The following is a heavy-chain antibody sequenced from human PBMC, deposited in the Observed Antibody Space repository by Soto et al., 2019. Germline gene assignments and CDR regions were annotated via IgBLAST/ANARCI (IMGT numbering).Heavy chain of an antibody. CDR3: ARDIDG. V-gene: IGHV3-48*01. CDR2: ISSRSTTI. D-gene: IGHD2-15*01. Sequence: EVQVVESGGGLVQPGGSLRLSCAASGFTFSSYSMNWVGQAPGKGLEWVSYISSRSTTIFYADSVKGRFTISRDNARNSLYLQMNSLRAEDTAVYYCARDIDGGGQGTLVTVSS. CDR1: GFTFSSYS. J-gene: IGHJ4*02.